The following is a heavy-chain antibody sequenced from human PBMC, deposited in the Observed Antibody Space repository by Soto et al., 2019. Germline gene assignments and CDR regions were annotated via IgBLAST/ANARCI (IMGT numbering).Heavy chain of an antibody. D-gene: IGHD3-10*01. Sequence: SETLSLTCTVSGGSISSSSYYWSWIRQPPGKGLEWIGYIYYSGSTNYNPSLKSRVTISVDTSKNQFSLKLSSVTAADTAVYYCARHRYRVVRGVFFDYWGQGTLVTVSS. V-gene: IGHV4-61*05. J-gene: IGHJ4*02. CDR1: GGSISSSSYY. CDR2: IYYSGST. CDR3: ARHRYRVVRGVFFDY.